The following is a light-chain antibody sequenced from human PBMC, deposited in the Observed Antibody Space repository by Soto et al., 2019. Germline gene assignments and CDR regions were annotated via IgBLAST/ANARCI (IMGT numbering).Light chain of an antibody. CDR2: GSS. CDR1: QGVSDW. Sequence: DIQMTQSPSSVSASVGDSVTITCRASQGVSDWVAWYQQKPGEAPKLLIYGSSNLLSGVPSRFSGTRSGTDFTLTISSLQPEDFATYYCQQANSYPWTFGQGTKVEIE. V-gene: IGKV1-12*01. CDR3: QQANSYPWT. J-gene: IGKJ1*01.